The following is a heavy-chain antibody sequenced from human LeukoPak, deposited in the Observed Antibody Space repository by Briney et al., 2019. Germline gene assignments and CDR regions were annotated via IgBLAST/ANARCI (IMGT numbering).Heavy chain of an antibody. D-gene: IGHD2-15*01. CDR1: GYTFTSYD. CDR2: VVPKSGDT. CDR3: TRGVLLQGRGAFDI. Sequence: SVKVSFKASGYTFTSYDINWVRQATGQGLEWMGWVVPKSGDTNIAQKFRDRVTMTRDTSINTAYMEINRLTSDDTAMYYCTRGVLLQGRGAFDIWGQGAMVTVSS. J-gene: IGHJ3*02. V-gene: IGHV1-2*02.